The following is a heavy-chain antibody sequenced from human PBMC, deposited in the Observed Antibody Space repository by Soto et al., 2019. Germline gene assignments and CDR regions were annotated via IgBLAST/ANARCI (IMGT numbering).Heavy chain of an antibody. V-gene: IGHV5-51*01. J-gene: IGHJ5*02. Sequence: PGESLKISCKGSGYSFTSYWIGWVRQMPGKGLEWMGIIYPGDSDTRYSPSFQGQVTISADKSISTAYLQWSSLKASDTAMYYCARQYCSGGSCYYGLFSSVGFDPWGQGTLVTVSS. D-gene: IGHD2-15*01. CDR2: IYPGDSDT. CDR3: ARQYCSGGSCYYGLFSSVGFDP. CDR1: GYSFTSYW.